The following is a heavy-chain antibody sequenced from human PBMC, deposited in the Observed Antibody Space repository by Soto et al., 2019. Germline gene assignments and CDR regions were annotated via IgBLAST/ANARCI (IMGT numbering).Heavy chain of an antibody. CDR1: GYTFTSYD. CDR2: MNPNSGNT. Sequence: EASVKVSCKASGYTFTSYDINWVRQATGQGLEWMGWMNPNSGNTGYAQKFQGRVTMTRNTSISTAYMELSSLRSEDTAVYYCARRVLRYFDWLPTYPPDAFDIWGQGTMVTVSS. J-gene: IGHJ3*02. V-gene: IGHV1-8*01. CDR3: ARRVLRYFDWLPTYPPDAFDI. D-gene: IGHD3-9*01.